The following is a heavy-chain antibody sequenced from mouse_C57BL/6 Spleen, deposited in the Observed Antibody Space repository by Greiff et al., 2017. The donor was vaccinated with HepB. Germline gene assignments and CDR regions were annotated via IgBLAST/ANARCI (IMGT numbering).Heavy chain of an antibody. V-gene: IGHV1-55*01. CDR1: GYTFTSYW. CDR3: ARVGNSNYNAMDY. D-gene: IGHD2-5*01. Sequence: QVQLQQPGAELVKPGASVKMSCKASGYTFTSYWITWVKQRPGQGLEWIGDIYPGSGSTNYNEKFKSKATLTVDTSSSTAYMQLSSLTSEDSAVYYCARVGNSNYNAMDYWGQGTSVTVSS. CDR2: IYPGSGST. J-gene: IGHJ4*01.